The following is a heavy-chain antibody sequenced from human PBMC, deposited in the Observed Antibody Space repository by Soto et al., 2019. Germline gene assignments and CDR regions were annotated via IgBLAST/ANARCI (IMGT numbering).Heavy chain of an antibody. D-gene: IGHD1-1*01. CDR3: ARGGWNGLKSDY. V-gene: IGHV4-31*03. Sequence: QVQLQESGPGLVKPSQTLSLTCTVSGGSISSGGYYWSWIRQHPGKGLEWIGYIYYSGSTSYNPSHNSRCTLSVDTSKNQFSLKLSSVTAADTAVYYCARGGWNGLKSDYWGQVTLVTVSS. J-gene: IGHJ4*02. CDR2: IYYSGST. CDR1: GGSISSGGYY.